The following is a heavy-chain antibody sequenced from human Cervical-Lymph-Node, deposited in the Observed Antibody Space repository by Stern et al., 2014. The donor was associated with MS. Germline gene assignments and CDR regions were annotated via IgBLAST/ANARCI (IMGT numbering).Heavy chain of an antibody. CDR2: IYYSGST. Sequence: QVQLVQSGPGLVKPSETLSLTCTVSGGSVSSGSYYWSWIRPPPGKGLEWIGYIYYSGSTNYNTSLKSRATIAAETSHTQFSLQLSSVTAADTAVYYCARMGDYLDYWGQGTLVTVSS. CDR3: ARMGDYLDY. D-gene: IGHD3-16*01. J-gene: IGHJ4*02. V-gene: IGHV4-61*01. CDR1: GGSVSSGSYY.